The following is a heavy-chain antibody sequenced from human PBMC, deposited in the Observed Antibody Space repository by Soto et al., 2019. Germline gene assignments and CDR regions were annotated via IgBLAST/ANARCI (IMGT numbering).Heavy chain of an antibody. V-gene: IGHV4-31*03. CDR2: SYYSGST. Sequence: QVQLQESGPGLVKPSQTLFLTCTVSGGAISSGGYYWSWIRQHPGYVLEWIGYSYYSGSTSYNPSRKGRVAILVDTSKNQFSLRLCSVTAADTAVYYCARGVASWGQGTVVTVSS. J-gene: IGHJ5*02. CDR1: GGAISSGGYY. D-gene: IGHD2-15*01. CDR3: ARGVAS.